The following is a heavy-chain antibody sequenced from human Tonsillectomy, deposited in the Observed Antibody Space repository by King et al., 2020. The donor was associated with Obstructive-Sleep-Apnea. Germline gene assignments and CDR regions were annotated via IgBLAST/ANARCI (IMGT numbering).Heavy chain of an antibody. Sequence: VQLVQSGGGLVQPGGSLRLSCVASGFTFRTQSMTWGRQAPGKGLEWVSYISRDSSTIYYADSLKGRFTISRDNAKNSLYLQMSSLIAADTAVYYCARLVDDYGDYVNWYFDLWGRGTLVTVSS. J-gene: IGHJ2*01. V-gene: IGHV3-48*01. CDR2: ISRDSSTI. D-gene: IGHD4-17*01. CDR1: GFTFRTQS. CDR3: ARLVDDYGDYVNWYFDL.